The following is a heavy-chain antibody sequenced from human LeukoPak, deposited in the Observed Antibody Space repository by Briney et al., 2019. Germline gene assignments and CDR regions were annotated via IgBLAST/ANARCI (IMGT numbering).Heavy chain of an antibody. CDR1: GYTFTSYG. J-gene: IGHJ6*02. Sequence: ASVKVSCKASGYTFTSYGISWVRQAPGQGLEWMGWISAYNGNTNYAQKLQGRVTMTTDTSTSTAYMELSSLRSEDTAVYYCARPDSGMYYYYGMDVWGQGTTVTVSS. CDR2: ISAYNGNT. V-gene: IGHV1-18*01. CDR3: ARPDSGMYYYYGMDV. D-gene: IGHD1-26*01.